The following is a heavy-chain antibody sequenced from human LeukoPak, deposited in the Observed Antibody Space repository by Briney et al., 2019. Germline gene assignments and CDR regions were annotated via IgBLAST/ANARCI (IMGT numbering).Heavy chain of an antibody. Sequence: SETLSLTCTVSGGSISSCYWSWIRQPPGKGLEWIGYIYYSGSTNYNPSLKSRVTISVDTSKNQFSLKLSSVTAADTAVYYCAREADYGDYRYRMDVWGQGTTVTVSS. D-gene: IGHD4-17*01. CDR1: GGSISSCY. V-gene: IGHV4-59*01. CDR3: AREADYGDYRYRMDV. CDR2: IYYSGST. J-gene: IGHJ6*02.